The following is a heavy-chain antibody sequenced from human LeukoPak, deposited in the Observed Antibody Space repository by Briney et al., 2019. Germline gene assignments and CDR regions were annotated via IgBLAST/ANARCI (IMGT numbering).Heavy chain of an antibody. CDR1: GGTFSSYA. Sequence: SVKVSCKASGGTFSSYAISWVRQAPGQGLEWMGGIIPIFGAANYAQKFQGRVTITADESTSTAYMELSSLRSEDTAVYYCARGPRPYSGSPRAFDYWGQGTLVTVSS. CDR2: IIPIFGAA. J-gene: IGHJ4*02. V-gene: IGHV1-69*13. D-gene: IGHD1-26*01. CDR3: ARGPRPYSGSPRAFDY.